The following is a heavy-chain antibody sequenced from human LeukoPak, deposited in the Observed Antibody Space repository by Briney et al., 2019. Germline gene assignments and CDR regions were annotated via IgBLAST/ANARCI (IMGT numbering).Heavy chain of an antibody. D-gene: IGHD6-13*01. CDR2: INAGNGNT. CDR3: ARDEEVDGQQLVSDY. J-gene: IGHJ4*02. V-gene: IGHV1-3*01. Sequence: GASVKVSCKASGYTFTSYAMHWVRQAPGQRLEWMGWINAGNGNTKYSQKFQGRVTITRDTSASTAYMELSSLRSEDTAVYYCARDEEVDGQQLVSDYWGQGTLVTVSS. CDR1: GYTFTSYA.